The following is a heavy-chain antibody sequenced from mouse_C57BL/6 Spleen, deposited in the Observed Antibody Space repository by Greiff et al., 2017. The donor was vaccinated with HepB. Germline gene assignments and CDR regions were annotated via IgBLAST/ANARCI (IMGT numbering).Heavy chain of an antibody. J-gene: IGHJ4*01. CDR1: GYTFTSYW. D-gene: IGHD2-3*01. CDR3: ARFYDDYAMDY. Sequence: QVQLQQPGAELVRPGSSVKLSCKASGYTFTSYWMHWVKQRPIQGLEWIGNIDPSDSDTHYNQKFKDKATLTVDKSSSTAYMQLSSLTSEDSAVYYCARFYDDYAMDYWGQGTSVTVSS. CDR2: IDPSDSDT. V-gene: IGHV1-52*01.